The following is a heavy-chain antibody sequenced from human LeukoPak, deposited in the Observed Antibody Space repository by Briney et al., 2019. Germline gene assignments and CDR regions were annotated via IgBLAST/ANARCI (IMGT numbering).Heavy chain of an antibody. Sequence: GGSLRLSCAASGFTFSSYWMHWVRQAPGKGLVWVSRINSDGSSTSYVDSVKGRFTISRDNAKNTLYLQMNSLRAEDTVVYYCVTDYYDSSGFDYWGQGTLVTVSS. CDR1: GFTFSSYW. D-gene: IGHD3-22*01. V-gene: IGHV3-74*01. J-gene: IGHJ4*02. CDR3: VTDYYDSSGFDY. CDR2: INSDGSST.